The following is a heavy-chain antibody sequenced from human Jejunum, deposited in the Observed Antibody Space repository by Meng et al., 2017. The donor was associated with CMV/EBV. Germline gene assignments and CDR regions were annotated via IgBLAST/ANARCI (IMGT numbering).Heavy chain of an antibody. Sequence: ISSSSYYWGWVRQPPGKGLEWIGSINYSGTTYYNPSLRSRVTMSLDTSRKQFSLKLNSVTAADTAVYHCARGCYTTSCYRGSFDYWGQGTLVTVSS. D-gene: IGHD2-2*02. J-gene: IGHJ4*02. V-gene: IGHV4-39*07. CDR1: ISSSSYY. CDR2: INYSGTT. CDR3: ARGCYTTSCYRGSFDY.